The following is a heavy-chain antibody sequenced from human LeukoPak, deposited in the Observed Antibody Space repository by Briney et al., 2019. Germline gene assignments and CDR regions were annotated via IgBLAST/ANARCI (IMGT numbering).Heavy chain of an antibody. Sequence: GRCLRLSCAASGFSFGGYCMSWVSQASRKGLEWVSAISGSGGSTYYADSVKGRFTISRDNSKNTLYLQMNSLRAEDTAVYYCAKGYCSGVWGQGTLVTVSS. CDR1: GFSFGGYC. V-gene: IGHV3-23*01. D-gene: IGHD2-15*01. CDR2: ISGSGGST. CDR3: AKGYCSGV. J-gene: IGHJ4*02.